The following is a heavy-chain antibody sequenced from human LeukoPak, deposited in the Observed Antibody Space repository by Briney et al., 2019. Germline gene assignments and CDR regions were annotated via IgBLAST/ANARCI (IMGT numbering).Heavy chain of an antibody. J-gene: IGHJ4*02. D-gene: IGHD2-15*01. Sequence: PGGALRLSCAASGFTFSSYAMSWVRQAAGKGLEWVSAISSSGDGTYYADSVKGRFTISRDNYKHTLFLQMNRLRAEDTDVYYCAKTSVGEGRIIGSGYFDHWGQGTLVSVSS. V-gene: IGHV3-23*01. CDR2: ISSSGDGT. CDR1: GFTFSSYA. CDR3: AKTSVGEGRIIGSGYFDH.